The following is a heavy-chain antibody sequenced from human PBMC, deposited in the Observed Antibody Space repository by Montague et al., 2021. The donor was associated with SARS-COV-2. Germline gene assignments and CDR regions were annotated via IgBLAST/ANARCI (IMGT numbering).Heavy chain of an antibody. Sequence: QSGAEVKKSGESLRISCRGSGYDFTRYWISWVRQMPGKGLEWMGRINPADSQTNYSPSFQGQVTISVDKSTTTAYLQWSSLKPSDTAIYYCARSQHCGSDCYFAYWGQGSLVTVSS. CDR2: INPADSQT. CDR3: ARSQHCGSDCYFAY. J-gene: IGHJ4*02. D-gene: IGHD2-21*02. CDR1: GYDFTRYW. V-gene: IGHV5-10-1*01.